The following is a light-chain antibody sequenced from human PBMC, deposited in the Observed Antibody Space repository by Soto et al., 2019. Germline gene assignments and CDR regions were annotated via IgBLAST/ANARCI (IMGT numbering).Light chain of an antibody. CDR2: KAS. Sequence: DIQMTQSPSTLSASVGDRVTITCRASQSVDTCLAWYQQKPGKAPHLLIYKASSLETGVPSRFSGSGSVTEFPLPIRRLQPDDFATYYCQQFYRYPWTFGQGTKVEIK. CDR3: QQFYRYPWT. V-gene: IGKV1-5*03. J-gene: IGKJ1*01. CDR1: QSVDTC.